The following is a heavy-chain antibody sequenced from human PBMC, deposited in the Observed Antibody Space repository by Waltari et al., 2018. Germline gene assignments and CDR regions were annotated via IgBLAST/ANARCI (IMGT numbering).Heavy chain of an antibody. D-gene: IGHD3-10*01. Sequence: IRQPPGKGLEWIGYIYYSGSTNYNPSLKSRVTISVDTSKNQFSLKLSSVTAADTAVYYCAREDYYGSGSYSRRYYYYYMDVWGKGTTVTVSS. CDR2: IYYSGST. J-gene: IGHJ6*03. V-gene: IGHV4-59*01. CDR3: AREDYYGSGSYSRRYYYYYMDV.